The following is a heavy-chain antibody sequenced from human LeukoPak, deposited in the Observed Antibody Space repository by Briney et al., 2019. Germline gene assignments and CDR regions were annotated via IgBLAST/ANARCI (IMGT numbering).Heavy chain of an antibody. Sequence: GASVKVSCKVSGYTLTELSMHWVRQAPGQGLEWMGIINPSGGSTSYAQKFQGRVTMTRDTSTSTVYMELSSLRSEDTAVYYCARGLYYYDSSVGAFDIWGQGTMVTVSS. CDR1: GYTLTELS. V-gene: IGHV1-46*01. CDR2: INPSGGST. D-gene: IGHD3-22*01. J-gene: IGHJ3*02. CDR3: ARGLYYYDSSVGAFDI.